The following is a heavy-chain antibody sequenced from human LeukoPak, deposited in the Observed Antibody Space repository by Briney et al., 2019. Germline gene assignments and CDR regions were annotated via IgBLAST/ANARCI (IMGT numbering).Heavy chain of an antibody. D-gene: IGHD2-15*01. CDR1: GFTFSSYA. V-gene: IGHV3-23*01. CDR2: ISGSGGST. Sequence: GGSLRLSCAASGFTFSSYAMSWVRQAPGKGLEWVSAISGSGGSTYYADSVKGRFTISRDNSKNTLYLQMNSLRAEDTAVYYCAKDNMVVVAATGYYYYYYYMDVWGKGTTVTISS. CDR3: AKDNMVVVAATGYYYYYYYMDV. J-gene: IGHJ6*03.